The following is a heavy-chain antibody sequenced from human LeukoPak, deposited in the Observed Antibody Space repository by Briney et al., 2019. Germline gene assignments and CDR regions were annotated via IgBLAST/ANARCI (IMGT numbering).Heavy chain of an antibody. CDR2: INYGGDIT. Sequence: GGSLRLSCAASGFTFSNYVMNWVRQAPGKGLEWVSVINYGGDITYYADSVKGRFTISRDNSKNTLYLQMNSLRAEDTAVYYCASGVLASGGSVEHYWGQGTLVTVSS. J-gene: IGHJ4*02. CDR3: ASGVLASGGSVEHY. V-gene: IGHV3-23*01. D-gene: IGHD6-13*01. CDR1: GFTFSNYV.